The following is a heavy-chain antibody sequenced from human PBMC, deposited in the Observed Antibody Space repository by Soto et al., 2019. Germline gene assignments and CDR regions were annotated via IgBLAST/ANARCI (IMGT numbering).Heavy chain of an antibody. CDR3: AKWSYLDY. V-gene: IGHV3-23*01. CDR1: GFSFASFA. CDR2: ISGSDGKT. D-gene: IGHD3-3*01. Sequence: GGSLRLSCTTSGFSFASFAMTWVRQAPGRGLEWVATISGSDGKTHYADSVKGRFSISRDTSRNTLYLQMNNLRADDTAIYYCAKWSYLDYWGQGTRVTVSS. J-gene: IGHJ4*02.